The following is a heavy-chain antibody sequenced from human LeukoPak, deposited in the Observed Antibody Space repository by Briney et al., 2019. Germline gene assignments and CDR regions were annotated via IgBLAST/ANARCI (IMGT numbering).Heavy chain of an antibody. V-gene: IGHV1-46*01. D-gene: IGHD1-1*01. CDR3: AREAGTTSYTYYYMDV. J-gene: IGHJ6*03. Sequence: GGSVKVSCKASGYTFTSYYMHSVRQAPRQQLEWMGLINPRGGSTGEAQKFQGRVTMTRHRSTSTVYIELSSRRCEDTTVYYCAREAGTTSYTYYYMDVWGEGTTVTVSS. CDR1: GYTFTSYY. CDR2: INPRGGST.